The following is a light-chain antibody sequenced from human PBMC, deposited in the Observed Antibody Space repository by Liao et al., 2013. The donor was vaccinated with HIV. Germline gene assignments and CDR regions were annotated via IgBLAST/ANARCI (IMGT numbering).Light chain of an antibody. J-gene: IGLJ2*01. Sequence: SYELTQPPSVSVSPGQTASITCSGDKLGDEYASWYQQKPGQSPVLVIYQDNKRLSKIPERFSGSNSGNTATLTISGTQAMDEADYYCQAWDSSTAHVVFGGGTNLTVL. V-gene: IGLV3-1*01. CDR3: QAWDSSTAHVV. CDR1: KLGDEY. CDR2: QDN.